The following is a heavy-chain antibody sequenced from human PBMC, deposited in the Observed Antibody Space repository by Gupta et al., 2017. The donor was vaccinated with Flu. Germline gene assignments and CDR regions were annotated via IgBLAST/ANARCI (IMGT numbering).Heavy chain of an antibody. V-gene: IGHV1-2*06. D-gene: IGHD1-20*01. CDR3: ARDLAYNWTPYYMDV. J-gene: IGHJ6*03. CDR1: GYNFTQHF. Sequence: QVPLVQSVAEVKSPGASVKVYCKRSGYNFTQHFIHWVRPAPGHGLEWMGRIHPNHRDTKVAKKFQVRVTLTMATSISTAYMELSSLRSDDTAVYYWARDLAYNWTPYYMDVWCKGTTVTVSS. CDR2: IHPNHRDT.